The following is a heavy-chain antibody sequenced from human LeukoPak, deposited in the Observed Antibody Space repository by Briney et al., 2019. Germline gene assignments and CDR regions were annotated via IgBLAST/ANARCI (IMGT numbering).Heavy chain of an antibody. V-gene: IGHV5-51*01. CDR1: GFTFSDYY. J-gene: IGHJ4*02. CDR2: TYPGDSDT. Sequence: GGSLRLSCAASGFTFSDYYMSWMRQAPGKGLEWMGITYPGDSDTRYSPSFQGQVTISADKSISAAYLQWSSLKASDTAIYYFARHNREYASDSPLDYWGQGTLVTVSS. CDR3: ARHNREYASDSPLDY. D-gene: IGHD1-14*01.